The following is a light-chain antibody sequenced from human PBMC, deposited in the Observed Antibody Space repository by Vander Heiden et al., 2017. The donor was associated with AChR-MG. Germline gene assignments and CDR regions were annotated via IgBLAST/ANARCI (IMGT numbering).Light chain of an antibody. V-gene: IGKV1-8*01. J-gene: IGKJ3*01. CDR3: QQYYSYPFT. Sequence: AIRITQSPSSLSASTGDRVTITCRASQGISRYLAWYQQKPGKAPKLLIYAASTLQSGVPSRFSGSGSGTDFTLTISCLQSEDFATYYCQQYYSYPFTFGPGTKVDIK. CDR2: AAS. CDR1: QGISRY.